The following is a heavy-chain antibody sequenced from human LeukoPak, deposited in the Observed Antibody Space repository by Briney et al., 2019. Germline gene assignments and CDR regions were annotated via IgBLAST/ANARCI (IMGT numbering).Heavy chain of an antibody. Sequence: GGSLRLSCAASGFTFSGYSMNWVRQAPGKGLEWVSYISSGGTTIYYADSVKGRFTISRDNAKDSLDLQMNSLRAEDTAVYYCARGTGSGRGPFDYWGQGTLVTVSS. CDR1: GFTFSGYS. CDR3: ARGTGSGRGPFDY. CDR2: ISSGGTTI. V-gene: IGHV3-48*01. D-gene: IGHD3-10*01. J-gene: IGHJ4*02.